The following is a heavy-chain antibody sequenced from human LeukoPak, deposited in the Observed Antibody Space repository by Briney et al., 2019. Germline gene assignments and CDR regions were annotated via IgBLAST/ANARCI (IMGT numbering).Heavy chain of an antibody. Sequence: PGGSLRLSCAASGFTFSSAWMSWVRQAPGNGLEWVAHINQDGSEKYYVDSVKGRVTISRDDSKNTLYLQMSGLRVEDTAVYYCAKDPNGDYVGGFDMRGPGTMVTVSS. V-gene: IGHV3-7*03. CDR1: GFTFSSAW. CDR2: INQDGSEK. CDR3: AKDPNGDYVGGFDM. J-gene: IGHJ3*02. D-gene: IGHD4-17*01.